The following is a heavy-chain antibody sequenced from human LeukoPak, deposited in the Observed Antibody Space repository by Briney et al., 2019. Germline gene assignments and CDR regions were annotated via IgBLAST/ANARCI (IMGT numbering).Heavy chain of an antibody. CDR1: GFTFSSYA. V-gene: IGHV3-23*01. CDR3: ARGALIPDF. D-gene: IGHD2-21*01. CDR2: ISKSDGST. Sequence: PGGSLRLSFAASGFTFSSYAMTWVRQAPGKGLAWVSSISKSDGSTYYADSVKGRFTISRDNSKNTVYLHMDSLRVEDTAIYYCARGALIPDFRGQGTLVTVSS. J-gene: IGHJ4*02.